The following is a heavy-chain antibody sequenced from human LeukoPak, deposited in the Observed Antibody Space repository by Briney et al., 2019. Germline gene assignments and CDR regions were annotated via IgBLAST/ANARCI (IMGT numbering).Heavy chain of an antibody. J-gene: IGHJ5*02. Sequence: AASVNVSCKASGGTFNSYAISWVRQAPGQGLEWMGGIVPIFGTANYAQKFQGRVTITTDESTSTAYMELSSLRSEDTAVYYCARDRRSSGWYWFDPWGQGTLVTVSS. V-gene: IGHV1-69*05. CDR2: IVPIFGTA. CDR3: ARDRRSSGWYWFDP. CDR1: GGTFNSYA. D-gene: IGHD6-19*01.